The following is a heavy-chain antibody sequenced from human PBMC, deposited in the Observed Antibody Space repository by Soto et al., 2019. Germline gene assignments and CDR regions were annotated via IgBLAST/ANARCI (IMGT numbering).Heavy chain of an antibody. J-gene: IGHJ4*02. CDR1: GGSISSGGYS. V-gene: IGHV4-30-2*01. CDR3: AAGGGLPRYS. Sequence: QLQLQESGSGLVKPSQTLSLTCAVSGGSISSGGYSWSWIRQPPGKGLEWIGYIYHSGSTYYNPSLKSRVNSAVDRSKNQLSPKLSSVPAADTAVYYCAAGGGLPRYSWGQGTLVTVSS. D-gene: IGHD1-26*01. CDR2: IYHSGST.